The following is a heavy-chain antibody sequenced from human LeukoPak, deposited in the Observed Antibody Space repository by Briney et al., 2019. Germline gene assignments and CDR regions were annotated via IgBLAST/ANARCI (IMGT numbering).Heavy chain of an antibody. D-gene: IGHD1-26*01. CDR2: ISVYNGNT. Sequence: ASVKVSCKASGYTFTSFSITWVRQAPGQGLEWMGWISVYNGNTNYAQKLQGRVTMTTDTSTSTAYMALRSLRSDDTAVYYCARMGGELLGPWFDYWGQGTLVTVSS. V-gene: IGHV1-18*01. CDR3: ARMGGELLGPWFDY. J-gene: IGHJ4*02. CDR1: GYTFTSFS.